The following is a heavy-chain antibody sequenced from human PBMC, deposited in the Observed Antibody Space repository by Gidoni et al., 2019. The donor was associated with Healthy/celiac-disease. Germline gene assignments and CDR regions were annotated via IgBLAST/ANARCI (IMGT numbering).Heavy chain of an antibody. CDR2: ISYDGSNK. D-gene: IGHD3-9*01. CDR1: GFTFSSYG. V-gene: IGHV3-30*18. CDR3: AKTLTGYYSYYYYGMDV. Sequence: QVQLVESGGGVVQPGRSLRLSCAASGFTFSSYGMHWVRQAPGKGLEGVAVISYDGSNKYYADSVKGRFTISRDNSKNTLYLQMNSRRAEDTAVYYCAKTLTGYYSYYYYGMDVWGQGTTVTVSS. J-gene: IGHJ6*02.